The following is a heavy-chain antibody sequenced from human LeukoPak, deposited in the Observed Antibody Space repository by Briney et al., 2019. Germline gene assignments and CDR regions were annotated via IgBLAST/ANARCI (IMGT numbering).Heavy chain of an antibody. CDR2: FAPENGET. J-gene: IGHJ4*02. CDR3: VVTRVAGLFDF. V-gene: IGHV1-24*01. D-gene: IGHD6-19*01. CDR1: GYSLSELS. Sequence: ASVKVSCRVSGYSLSELSMHWVRQAPGKGLEWMGGFAPENGETISAQKFQGRVTLTEDTSTDTTYMEMGSLKSEDTAVYYCVVTRVAGLFDFWGQGTLVTVSS.